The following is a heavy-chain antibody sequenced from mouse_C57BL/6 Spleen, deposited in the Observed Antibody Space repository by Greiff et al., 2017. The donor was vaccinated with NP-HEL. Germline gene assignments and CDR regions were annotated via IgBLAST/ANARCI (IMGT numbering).Heavy chain of an antibody. D-gene: IGHD2-4*01. CDR3: ARDWGHDYDFAWFAY. CDR2: INPYNGDT. Sequence: VHVKQSGPELVKPGASVKISCKASGYSFTGYFMNWVKQSHGKSLEWIGRINPYNGDTFYNQKFKGKATLTVDKSSSTAHMELLSLTSEDFAVYYCARDWGHDYDFAWFAYWGQGTLVTVSA. CDR1: GYSFTGYF. V-gene: IGHV1-37*01. J-gene: IGHJ3*01.